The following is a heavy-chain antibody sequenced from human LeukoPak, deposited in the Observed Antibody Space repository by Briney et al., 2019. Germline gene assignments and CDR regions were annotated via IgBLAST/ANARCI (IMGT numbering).Heavy chain of an antibody. Sequence: SETLSLTCTVSGGSISSGSYYWSWIRQPPGKGLEWIGRIYTSGSTYYNPSLKSRVTISVDTSKNQFSLKLSSVTAADTAVYYCARSSVEMATTYYFDYWGQGTLVTVSS. CDR1: GGSISSGSYY. D-gene: IGHD5-24*01. CDR3: ARSSVEMATTYYFDY. V-gene: IGHV4-61*02. CDR2: IYTSGST. J-gene: IGHJ4*02.